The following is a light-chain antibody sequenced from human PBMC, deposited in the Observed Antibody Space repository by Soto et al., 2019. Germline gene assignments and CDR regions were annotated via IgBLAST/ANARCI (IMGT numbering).Light chain of an antibody. CDR3: QQRSNWPPLT. J-gene: IGKJ4*01. V-gene: IGKV3-15*01. Sequence: VMTQSPATLSVSPGDRATLSCRASQTFNRNVAWYQQKPGQAPRLLIYGTSTRATGIPARFSGSGSGTDFTLTISSLEPEDFAVYYCQQRSNWPPLTFGGG. CDR1: QTFNRN. CDR2: GTS.